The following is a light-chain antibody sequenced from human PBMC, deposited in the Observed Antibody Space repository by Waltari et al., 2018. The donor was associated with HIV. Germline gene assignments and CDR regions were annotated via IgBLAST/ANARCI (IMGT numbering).Light chain of an antibody. J-gene: IGLJ3*02. CDR2: GNH. V-gene: IGLV1-40*01. Sequence: QSVLTQPPSVSGAPGQRVTISCPGSSEGSDVHWYQQIPCTAPKLLIYGNHNRPSGLPDRFSASKSGTSASLAITGLQAEDEADYYCQSYDSRLSGWVFGGGTKLTVL. CDR1: SEGSD. CDR3: QSYDSRLSGWV.